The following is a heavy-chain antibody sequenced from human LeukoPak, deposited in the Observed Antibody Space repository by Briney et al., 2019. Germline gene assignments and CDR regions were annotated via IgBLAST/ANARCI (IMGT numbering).Heavy chain of an antibody. CDR1: GFTFSSYG. Sequence: GGSLRLSCAASGFTFSSYGMHWVRQAPGKGLEWVAVISYDGSNKYYADSVKGRFTISRDNSKNTLYLQMNSLRAEDTAVYYCARDGIYCSSTSCLDYYYGMDVWGQGTTVTVSS. J-gene: IGHJ6*02. CDR2: ISYDGSNK. D-gene: IGHD2-2*01. CDR3: ARDGIYCSSTSCLDYYYGMDV. V-gene: IGHV3-30*19.